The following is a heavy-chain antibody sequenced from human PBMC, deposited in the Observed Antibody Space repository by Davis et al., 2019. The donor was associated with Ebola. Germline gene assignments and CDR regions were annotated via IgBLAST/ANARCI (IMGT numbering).Heavy chain of an antibody. Sequence: PGGSLRLSCAASGFTFSSYAMHWVRQAPGKGLEWVSSITKSGDATYYTDSVGGRFTISRDNSENTQWLQMSSLRAEDSAVYYCAGGSGETSYGYAYWGQGILVTVSS. CDR2: ITKSGDAT. V-gene: IGHV3-23*01. D-gene: IGHD2-15*01. CDR3: AGGSGETSYGYAY. J-gene: IGHJ4*02. CDR1: GFTFSSYA.